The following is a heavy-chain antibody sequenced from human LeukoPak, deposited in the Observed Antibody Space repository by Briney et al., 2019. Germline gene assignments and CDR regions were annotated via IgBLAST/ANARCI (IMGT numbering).Heavy chain of an antibody. V-gene: IGHV3-48*01. Sequence: GGSLRLSCEASGFFFGGHAMNWLRQAPGKGPEWIAFITKDSDRVYYAESVEGRFTVSRDNAKNSLYLQMSSLRVEDTAIYYCARYYLGSYLKEPFDHWGQGSVVTVSS. CDR3: ARYYLGSYLKEPFDH. CDR2: ITKDSDRV. D-gene: IGHD3-10*01. CDR1: GFFFGGHA. J-gene: IGHJ4*02.